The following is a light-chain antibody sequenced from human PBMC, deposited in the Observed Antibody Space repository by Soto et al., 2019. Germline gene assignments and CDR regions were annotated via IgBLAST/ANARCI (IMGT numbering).Light chain of an antibody. CDR1: QSVSNN. V-gene: IGKV3D-15*01. CDR2: GAS. Sequence: EIVMTQSPATLSVSPGERATLSCRASQSVSNNLAWYQQKPGQAPRLLIFGASTRATGIPARFSGSGSGTDFTLTISRLQSEDFAVYYCQQYNNWPPLTFGGGTKVEIK. CDR3: QQYNNWPPLT. J-gene: IGKJ4*01.